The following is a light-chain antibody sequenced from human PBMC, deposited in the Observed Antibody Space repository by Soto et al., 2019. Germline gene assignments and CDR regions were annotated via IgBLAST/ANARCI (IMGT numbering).Light chain of an antibody. Sequence: EFVLTQSPGTLSLSPGDRATLSCRDSQTISSTYLAWYQQKPGQAPRVXISGASSRETGIPDRFSGSGSATEFTLTISRLEPEDFALYYCQHYGRSTITFGQGTRLEIK. J-gene: IGKJ5*01. V-gene: IGKV3-20*01. CDR1: QTISSTY. CDR2: GAS. CDR3: QHYGRSTIT.